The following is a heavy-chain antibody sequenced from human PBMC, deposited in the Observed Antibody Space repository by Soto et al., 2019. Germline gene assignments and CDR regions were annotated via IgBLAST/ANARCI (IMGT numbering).Heavy chain of an antibody. D-gene: IGHD4-17*01. V-gene: IGHV4-34*01. CDR1: GGSFSGYY. J-gene: IGHJ5*02. CDR2: INHSGST. Sequence: PSETLSLTCAVYGGSFSGYYWSWIRQPPGKGLEWIGEINHSGSTNYNPSLKSRVTISVDTSKNQFSLKLSSVTAADTAVYYCGAQDYVAKGDQFETWGQGTMVS. CDR3: GAQDYVAKGDQFET.